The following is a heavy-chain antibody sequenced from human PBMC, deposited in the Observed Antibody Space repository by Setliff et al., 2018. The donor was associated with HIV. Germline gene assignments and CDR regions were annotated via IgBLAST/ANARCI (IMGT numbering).Heavy chain of an antibody. D-gene: IGHD1-26*01. Sequence: SETLSLTCTVSGGSISSHYWSWIRQPAGKGLEWIGRIYTSGNTNYNPSLKSRVTMSVDTSKNQFSLKLSSVTAADTAVYYCARDSELGLNYHYGMDVWGQGTTVTVYS. J-gene: IGHJ6*02. V-gene: IGHV4-4*07. CDR1: GGSISSHY. CDR3: ARDSELGLNYHYGMDV. CDR2: IYTSGNT.